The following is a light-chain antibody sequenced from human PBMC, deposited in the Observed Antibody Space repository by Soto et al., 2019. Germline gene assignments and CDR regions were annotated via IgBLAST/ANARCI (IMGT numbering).Light chain of an antibody. CDR3: QVWDSSSDHVV. J-gene: IGLJ2*01. V-gene: IGLV3-21*04. CDR2: YDT. CDR1: KIGSKT. Sequence: SYELTQPPSVSVAPGKTARVTCGGDKIGSKTVHWYQQKPGQAPVLVIYYDTDRPSGIPERFSGSNSGNTATLTISRVEAGDEAGYYCQVWDSSSDHVVFGGGTKLTVL.